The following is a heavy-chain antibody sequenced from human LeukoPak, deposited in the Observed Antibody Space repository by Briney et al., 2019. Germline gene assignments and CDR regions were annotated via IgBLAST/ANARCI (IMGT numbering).Heavy chain of an antibody. CDR1: GFTFSSYA. Sequence: GGSLRLSCAASGFTFSSYAMSWVRQAPGKGLEWVSAMSSNGGSTYYADSVKGRFTISRDNSKNTLYLQMNSLRAEDTAVYYCAKGLYSSTWYLDYWGQGTLVTVSS. J-gene: IGHJ4*02. CDR2: MSSNGGST. CDR3: AKGLYSSTWYLDY. D-gene: IGHD6-13*01. V-gene: IGHV3-23*01.